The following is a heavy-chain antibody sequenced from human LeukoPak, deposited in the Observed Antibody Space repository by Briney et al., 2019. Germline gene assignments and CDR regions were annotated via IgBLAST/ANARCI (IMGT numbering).Heavy chain of an antibody. Sequence: ASVKVSCKASGYTFTSYDINWVRQATGQGLEWMGWMNPNSGNTGYAQKFQGRVTMTRNTSISTAYMELSSLRSEDTAVYYCARGGNCSSTSCYTRWFDPWGQGTLVPVSS. CDR3: ARGGNCSSTSCYTRWFDP. CDR1: GYTFTSYD. V-gene: IGHV1-8*01. J-gene: IGHJ5*02. D-gene: IGHD2-2*02. CDR2: MNPNSGNT.